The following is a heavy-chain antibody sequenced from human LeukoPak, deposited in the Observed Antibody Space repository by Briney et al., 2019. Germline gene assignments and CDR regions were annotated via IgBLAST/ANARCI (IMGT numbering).Heavy chain of an antibody. D-gene: IGHD2-2*01. CDR1: GFTFSSYW. CDR2: IKQDGGEK. Sequence: GGSLRLSCAASGFTFSSYWMSWVRQAPGKGLEWVANIKQDGGEKYYVDSVKGRFTISRDNAKNSLYLQMNSLRAEDTAVYYCARDQRYCSSSSCPWEPFDYWGQGTLVTVSS. CDR3: ARDQRYCSSSSCPWEPFDY. V-gene: IGHV3-7*05. J-gene: IGHJ4*02.